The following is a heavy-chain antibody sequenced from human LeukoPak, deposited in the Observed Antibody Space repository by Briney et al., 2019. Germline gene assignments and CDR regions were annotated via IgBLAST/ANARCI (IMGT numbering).Heavy chain of an antibody. Sequence: PSQTLSLTCTVSGGSISSGDYYWSWIRQPPGKGLEWIGYIYYSGSTYYNPSLKGRVTISVDTSKNQFSLKLSSVTAADTAVYYCARVLAYYDSSGYPAGAFDIWGQGTIVTVSS. CDR3: ARVLAYYDSSGYPAGAFDI. V-gene: IGHV4-30-4*01. D-gene: IGHD3-22*01. CDR2: IYYSGST. J-gene: IGHJ3*02. CDR1: GGSISSGDYY.